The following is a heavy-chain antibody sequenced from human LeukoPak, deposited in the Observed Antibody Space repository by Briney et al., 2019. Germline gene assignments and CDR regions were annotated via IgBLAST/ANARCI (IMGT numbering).Heavy chain of an antibody. V-gene: IGHV3-30*01. CDR1: GFTFSSYA. Sequence: PGGSLRLSCAASGFTFSSYAMHWVRQAPGKGLEWVAVISYDGSNKYYADSVKGRFTISRDNSKNTLYLQMNSLRAEDTAVYYCARHLSHDYSNPQKGYMDVWGKGTTVTVSS. D-gene: IGHD4-11*01. J-gene: IGHJ6*03. CDR3: ARHLSHDYSNPQKGYMDV. CDR2: ISYDGSNK.